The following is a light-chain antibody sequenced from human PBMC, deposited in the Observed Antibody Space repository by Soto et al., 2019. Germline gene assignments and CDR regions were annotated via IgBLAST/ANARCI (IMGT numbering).Light chain of an antibody. CDR3: QQTYRNPRT. CDR1: QSIRTY. CDR2: AAS. J-gene: IGKJ1*01. Sequence: DIQMTQSPSSLSASVGDRVTITCRASQSIRTYLNWYQQKPGKAPKFLIYAASTLQSGVPSRFSGSGSGTDFTLTISSLQPEDFATYYCQQTYRNPRTFCQGTNVDIK. V-gene: IGKV1-39*01.